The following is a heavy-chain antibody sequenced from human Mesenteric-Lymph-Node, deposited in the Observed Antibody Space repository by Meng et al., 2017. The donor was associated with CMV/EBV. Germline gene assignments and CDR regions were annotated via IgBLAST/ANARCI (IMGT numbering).Heavy chain of an antibody. J-gene: IGHJ4*02. CDR1: GFTFSSYW. Sequence: SQTLSLTCAASGFTFSSYWMSWVRQAPGKGLEWIGSIYYSGSTYYNPSLKSRVTISVDTSKNQFSLKLSSVTAADTAVYYCARDRIFGVVTEREYFDYWGQGTLVTVSS. D-gene: IGHD3-3*01. CDR3: ARDRIFGVVTEREYFDY. V-gene: IGHV4-39*07. CDR2: IYYSGST.